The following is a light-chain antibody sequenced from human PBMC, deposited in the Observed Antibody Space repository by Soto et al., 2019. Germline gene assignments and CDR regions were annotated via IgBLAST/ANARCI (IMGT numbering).Light chain of an antibody. CDR3: QQYNAYWT. J-gene: IGKJ1*01. CDR2: DAS. CDR1: QSISGW. V-gene: IGKV1-5*01. Sequence: DIQMTQSPYTLSASVGDRVTITCRASQSISGWLAWYQQKPGKAPKLLISDASNLQSGVPSRFSGSGSGTEFTLTIISLQPDDIATYYCQQYNAYWTFGQGTKVEIK.